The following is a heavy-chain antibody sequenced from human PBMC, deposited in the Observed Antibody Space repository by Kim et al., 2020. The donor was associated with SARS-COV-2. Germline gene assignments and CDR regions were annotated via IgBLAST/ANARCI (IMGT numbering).Heavy chain of an antibody. CDR3: ASSGGAYEKMVV. CDR2: VRTNTYGGTR. J-gene: IGHJ6*03. Sequence: GGSLRLSCTASGFTFSDYYMTWVRLAPGKGLEWVGLVRTNTYGGTREYAPSVQDRFTVSRDDSTSVPYLQLNILRNADTAVYYCASSGGAYEKMVVWGKG. V-gene: IGHV3-49*04. CDR1: GFTFSDYY. D-gene: IGHD2-15*01.